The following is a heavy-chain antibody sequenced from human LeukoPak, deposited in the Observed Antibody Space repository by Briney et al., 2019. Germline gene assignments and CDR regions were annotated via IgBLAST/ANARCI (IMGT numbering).Heavy chain of an antibody. Sequence: ASVKVSCKASGYTFTSYGISWVQQAPGQGLEWMGWISAYNGNTNYAQKLQGRVTMTTDTSTSTAYMELRSLRSDDTAVYYCARELYSSSSTWFDPWGQGTLVTVSS. J-gene: IGHJ5*02. CDR3: ARELYSSSSTWFDP. V-gene: IGHV1-18*01. CDR2: ISAYNGNT. D-gene: IGHD6-6*01. CDR1: GYTFTSYG.